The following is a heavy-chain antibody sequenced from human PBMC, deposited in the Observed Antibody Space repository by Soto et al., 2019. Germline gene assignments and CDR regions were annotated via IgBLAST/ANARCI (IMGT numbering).Heavy chain of an antibody. V-gene: IGHV4-31*03. D-gene: IGHD3-10*01. J-gene: IGHJ4*02. CDR3: ARGRVRFTMVRGGYYFDY. Sequence: QVQLQESGPGLVKPSQTLSLTCTVSGGSISSGGYYWSWIRQHPGKGLEWIGYIYYSGSTYYNLSLKGRVTMSVDTSKNQFSLKLSSVTAADTAVYYCARGRVRFTMVRGGYYFDYWGQGTLVTVSS. CDR2: IYYSGST. CDR1: GGSISSGGYY.